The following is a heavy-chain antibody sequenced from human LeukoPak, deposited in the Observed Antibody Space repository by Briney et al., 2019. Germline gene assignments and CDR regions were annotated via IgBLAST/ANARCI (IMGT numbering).Heavy chain of an antibody. V-gene: IGHV3-33*01. CDR3: ARGMATLDY. J-gene: IGHJ4*02. CDR1: GFTFSSYG. CDR2: IWYDGSNK. D-gene: IGHD5-24*01. Sequence: GRSLRLSCAASGFTFSSYGMHWVRQAPGKGLERVAVIWYDGSNKYYADSVKGRFTISRDNSKNTLYLQMNSLRAEDTAVYYCARGMATLDYWGQGTLVTVSS.